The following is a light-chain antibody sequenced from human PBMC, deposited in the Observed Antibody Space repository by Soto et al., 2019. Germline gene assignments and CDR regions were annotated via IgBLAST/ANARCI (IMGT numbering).Light chain of an antibody. CDR3: SSYVGANNPV. V-gene: IGLV2-8*01. CDR2: EVN. J-gene: IGLJ2*01. CDR1: SSDVGFYNY. Sequence: QSALTQPPSASGSPGQSVTISCTGTSSDVGFYNYVSWYQHHPGKAPKLMIYEVNKRPSGVPDRFSGSKSGNTASLTVSGLQAEDEADYYCSSYVGANNPVFGGGTKLTVL.